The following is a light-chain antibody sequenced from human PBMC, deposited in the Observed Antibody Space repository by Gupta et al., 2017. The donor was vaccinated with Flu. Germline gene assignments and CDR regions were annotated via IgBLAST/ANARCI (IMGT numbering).Light chain of an antibody. CDR2: DDT. CDR3: QVWDSSSAHPVV. J-gene: IGLJ2*01. V-gene: IGLV3-21*02. Sequence: SFVLTQPPAVSVAPGQTARITCGGNNIVTKSVHWYQQRPGQAPVLVVYDDTDRPSGIPARFSGSNSGNTATLTIVRVEAGDEADYDCQVWDSSSAHPVVFGGGTNLAVL. CDR1: NIVTKS.